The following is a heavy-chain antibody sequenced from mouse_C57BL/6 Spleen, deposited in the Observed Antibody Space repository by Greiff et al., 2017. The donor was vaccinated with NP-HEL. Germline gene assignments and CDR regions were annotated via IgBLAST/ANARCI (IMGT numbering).Heavy chain of an antibody. J-gene: IGHJ2*01. D-gene: IGHD3-2*01. CDR1: GYTFTDYY. CDR2: INPYNGGT. CDR3: ERRRHHLDY. V-gene: IGHV1-19*01. Sequence: EVQLQQSGPVLVKPGASVKMSCKASGYTFTDYYMNWVKQSHGKSLEWIGVINPYNGGTSYNQKFKGKATLTVDKSSSTAYMELNSLTSEDSAVYYCERRRHHLDYGGQGTTLTVFS.